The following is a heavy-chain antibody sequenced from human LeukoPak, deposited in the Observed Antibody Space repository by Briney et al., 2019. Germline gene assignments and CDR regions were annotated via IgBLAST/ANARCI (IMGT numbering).Heavy chain of an antibody. Sequence: GGSLRLSCAASGFTFSSYWMHWVRQAPGKGLVWVSGINSDGGTTTYADSVKGRFTISRDNAKNTPYLQMNNLRAEDTAIYYCATDSYVSGSYYRLFYWGQGTLVTVSS. CDR2: INSDGGTT. D-gene: IGHD3-10*01. V-gene: IGHV3-74*01. CDR1: GFTFSSYW. CDR3: ATDSYVSGSYYRLFY. J-gene: IGHJ4*02.